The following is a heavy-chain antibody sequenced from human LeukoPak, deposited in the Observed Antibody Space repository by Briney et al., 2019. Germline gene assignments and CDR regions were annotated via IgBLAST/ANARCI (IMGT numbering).Heavy chain of an antibody. CDR3: AKDPPTTYDFWSGPTNGIDY. D-gene: IGHD3-3*01. Sequence: LSGGSLRLSRAASGFTFSSYAMSWVRQAPGKGLEWVSAISGSGGSTYYADSVKGRFTISRDNSKNTLYLQMNSLRAEDTAVYYCAKDPPTTYDFWSGPTNGIDYWGQGTLVTVSS. V-gene: IGHV3-23*01. CDR2: ISGSGGST. CDR1: GFTFSSYA. J-gene: IGHJ4*02.